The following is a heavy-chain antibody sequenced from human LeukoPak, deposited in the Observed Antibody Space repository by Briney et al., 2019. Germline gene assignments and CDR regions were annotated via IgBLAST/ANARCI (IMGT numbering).Heavy chain of an antibody. CDR3: ATSGLSRFGF. J-gene: IGHJ4*02. CDR2: FSGSGGST. V-gene: IGHV3-23*01. Sequence: GGSLRLSCAASGFTFSNYAMSWVRQAPGKGLQWVSAFSGSGGSTYYADSVKGRFTISRDNSKNTLYLQMNSLRAEDTGVYYCATSGLSRFGFWGQGSLVTVSS. D-gene: IGHD2/OR15-2a*01. CDR1: GFTFSNYA.